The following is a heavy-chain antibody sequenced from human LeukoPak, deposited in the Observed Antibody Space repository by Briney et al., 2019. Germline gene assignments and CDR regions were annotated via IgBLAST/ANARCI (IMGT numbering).Heavy chain of an antibody. CDR1: GYTFTDYY. D-gene: IGHD3-9*01. V-gene: IGHV1-2*02. CDR3: ARDPRDYDILTGYFHDAFDI. J-gene: IGHJ3*02. Sequence: EASVTVSCKTSGYTFTDYYIHWVRQAPGQGLESMGWINPKIGGTNYAPRFQGRVSMTSDTSITTAYMQLRRVTSDDTAVYYCARDPRDYDILTGYFHDAFDIWGQGTMVTVSS. CDR2: INPKIGGT.